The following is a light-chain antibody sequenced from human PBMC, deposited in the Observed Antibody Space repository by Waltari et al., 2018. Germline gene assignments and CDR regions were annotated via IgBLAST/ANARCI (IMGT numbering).Light chain of an antibody. J-gene: IGLJ1*01. CDR3: ATWDDSLGGFYV. CDR2: ASD. CDR1: RSNIGSNS. V-gene: IGLV1-47*01. Sequence: QSVLTQSSPTSGTPGQRVSISCSGTRSNIGSNSVSWYQHLPGAAPKLLIYASDQRPSGVPVRFSCSKSGTSASLAISRLRSEDEADYYCATWDDSLGGFYVFGTGTKVTVL.